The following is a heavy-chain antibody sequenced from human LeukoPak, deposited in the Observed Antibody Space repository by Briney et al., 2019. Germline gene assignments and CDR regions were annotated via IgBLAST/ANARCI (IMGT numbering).Heavy chain of an antibody. D-gene: IGHD6-19*01. CDR1: GFTFSSYS. CDR2: ISSSSSYI. CDR3: ARVRDSSGWYYFDY. Sequence: GGSLRLSCADSGFTFSSYSMNWVRQAPGKGLEWVSSISSSSSYIYYADSVKGRFTISRDNAKNSLYLQMNSLRAEDTAVYYCARVRDSSGWYYFDYWGQGTLVTVSS. V-gene: IGHV3-21*01. J-gene: IGHJ4*02.